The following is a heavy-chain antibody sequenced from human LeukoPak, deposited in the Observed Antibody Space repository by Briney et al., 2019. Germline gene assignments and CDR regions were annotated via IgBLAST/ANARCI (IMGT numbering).Heavy chain of an antibody. CDR3: ARDWALSQLLWSQSYFDL. Sequence: PSETLSLTCTVSGGSISSSSYYWGWIRQPPGKGLEWIGSIYYSGSTYYNPSLKSRVTISVDTSKNQFSLKLSSVTAADTAVYYCARDWALSQLLWSQSYFDLWGRGTLVTVSS. D-gene: IGHD3-10*01. J-gene: IGHJ2*01. CDR1: GGSISSSSYY. V-gene: IGHV4-39*07. CDR2: IYYSGST.